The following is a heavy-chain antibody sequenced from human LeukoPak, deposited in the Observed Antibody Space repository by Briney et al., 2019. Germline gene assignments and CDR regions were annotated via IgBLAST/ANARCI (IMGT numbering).Heavy chain of an antibody. Sequence: SVKVSCKASGGTFSSYAISWVRQAPGQGLEWMGGIIPIFGTANYAQKFQGRVTITSDESTSTAYMELSSLRSEGTAVYYRARKEWELHLKYGMDISGQGTTVTAS. J-gene: IGHJ6*02. D-gene: IGHD1-26*01. CDR3: ARKEWELHLKYGMDI. CDR2: IIPIFGTA. V-gene: IGHV1-69*13. CDR1: GGTFSSYA.